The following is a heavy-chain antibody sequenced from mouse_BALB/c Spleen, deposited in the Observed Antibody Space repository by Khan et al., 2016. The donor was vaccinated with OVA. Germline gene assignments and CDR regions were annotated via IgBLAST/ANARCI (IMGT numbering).Heavy chain of an antibody. CDR1: GYTFTDYA. Sequence: QVQLQQSGPELVRPGVSVKISCKGSGYTFTDYAMHWVKQSHAKSLEWIGVISNYNCNTNYNQKFKGKATMTVDKSSSTAYMELARLTSEDSAIYYCARSATLSNSWFAYWGQGTLVTVSA. CDR3: ARSATLSNSWFAY. CDR2: ISNYNCNT. V-gene: IGHV1S137*01. J-gene: IGHJ3*01. D-gene: IGHD1-2*01.